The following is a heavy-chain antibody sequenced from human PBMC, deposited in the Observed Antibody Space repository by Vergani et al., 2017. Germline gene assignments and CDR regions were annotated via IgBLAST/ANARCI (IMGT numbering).Heavy chain of an antibody. J-gene: IGHJ4*02. V-gene: IGHV3-7*01. Sequence: EVQLVESGGGLIHPGGSLRLSCEGSGFSFSGYWMHWVRQSPEKGLVWVANIKQDGSEKNYVDSVKGRFTISRDNAKNSLYLQMNSLRGEDTAVYYCADPPSGYWGQGTLVTVSS. CDR2: IKQDGSEK. CDR1: GFSFSGYW. CDR3: ADPPSGY.